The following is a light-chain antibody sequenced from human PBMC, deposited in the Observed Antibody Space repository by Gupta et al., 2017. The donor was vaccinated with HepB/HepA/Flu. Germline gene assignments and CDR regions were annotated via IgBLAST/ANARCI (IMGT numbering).Light chain of an antibody. CDR3: CSYAGSSTVV. CDR2: EVS. J-gene: IGLJ2*01. V-gene: IGLV2-23*02. Sequence: SALTQPPSVSGSPGQSITISCTGTSSDVGSYNLVSWYQQHPGKAPKLMIYEVSKRPSGVSNRFSGSKSGNTASLTISGLQAEDEADYYCCSYAGSSTVVFGGGTKLTVL. CDR1: SSDVGSYNL.